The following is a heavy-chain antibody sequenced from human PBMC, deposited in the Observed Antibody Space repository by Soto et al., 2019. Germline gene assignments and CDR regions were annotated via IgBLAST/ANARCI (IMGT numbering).Heavy chain of an antibody. CDR1: ESAFRTYG. Sequence: QVQLVESGGGEVQPGRSLRLSCAASESAFRTYGMHWVRQAPGKGLEWVAGISYDGSKTDYPDSVKGRFTISRDNSRNTLFLQMDSLRPEDTAMYYCAKQKGGMVMEYIWFDPWGQGTLVTVSS. J-gene: IGHJ5*02. CDR3: AKQKGGMVMEYIWFDP. CDR2: ISYDGSKT. V-gene: IGHV3-30*18. D-gene: IGHD3-22*01.